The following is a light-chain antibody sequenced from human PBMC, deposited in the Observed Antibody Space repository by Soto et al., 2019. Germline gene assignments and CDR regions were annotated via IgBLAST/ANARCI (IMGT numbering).Light chain of an antibody. V-gene: IGKV1-6*01. CDR2: AAS. CDR3: LQDYDYPRT. CDR1: QVIRNE. J-gene: IGKJ1*01. Sequence: AIQMTQSPSSLSASVGDRVTITCRASQVIRNELGWYQQRPGKAPKLLISAASSLQSGVPSRFSGSGSGTDFTLTISSMQPEDFATYYCLQDYDYPRTFGQGTKVEIK.